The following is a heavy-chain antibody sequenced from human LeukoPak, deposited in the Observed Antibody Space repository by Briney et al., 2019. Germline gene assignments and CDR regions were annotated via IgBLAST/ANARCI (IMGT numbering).Heavy chain of an antibody. J-gene: IGHJ4*02. Sequence: SQTLSLTCTVSGGSIGSGSYYWSWIRQPAGKGLEWIGRIYTSGSTNYNPSLKSRVTISVDTSKNQFSLKLSSVTAADTAVYYCARAYPIVYWGQGTLVTVSS. V-gene: IGHV4-61*02. CDR3: ARAYPIVY. CDR1: GGSIGSGSYY. D-gene: IGHD1-26*01. CDR2: IYTSGST.